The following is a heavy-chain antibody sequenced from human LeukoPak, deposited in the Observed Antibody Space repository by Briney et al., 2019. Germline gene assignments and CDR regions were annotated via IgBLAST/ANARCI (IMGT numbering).Heavy chain of an antibody. CDR3: AKDLYASYQLLYFPSFDY. Sequence: LPGGSLRLSCAASGFTFSSYAMSWVRQAPGKGLEWVSTISDSGGSTYYADSVKGRFTISRDNSKNTLYLQMNSLRAEDTAVYYCAKDLYASYQLLYFPSFDYWGQGTLVTVSS. CDR2: ISDSGGST. J-gene: IGHJ4*02. CDR1: GFTFSSYA. D-gene: IGHD2-2*02. V-gene: IGHV3-23*01.